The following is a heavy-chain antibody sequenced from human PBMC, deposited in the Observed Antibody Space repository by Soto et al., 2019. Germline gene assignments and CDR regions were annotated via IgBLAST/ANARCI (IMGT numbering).Heavy chain of an antibody. D-gene: IGHD2-15*01. CDR2: ISWDGGST. J-gene: IGHJ6*02. CDR1: GFTFDDYT. Sequence: GGSLRLSCAASGFTFDDYTMHWVRQAPGKGLEWVYFISWDGGSTYYADSVKGRFTISRDNSKNSLYLQMNSLRTEDTALYYCAKDIGYCSGGSCYFNYYYGMDVWGQGTTVTVSS. CDR3: AKDIGYCSGGSCYFNYYYGMDV. V-gene: IGHV3-43*01.